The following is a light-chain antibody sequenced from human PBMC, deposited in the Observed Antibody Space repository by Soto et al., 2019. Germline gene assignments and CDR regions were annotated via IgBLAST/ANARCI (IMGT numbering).Light chain of an antibody. CDR2: GAS. J-gene: IGKJ4*01. V-gene: IGKV3-20*01. CDR1: QSVSSSY. CDR3: QQYGSSPLT. Sequence: EIVLTQSPRTLSLSPGERATLSCRASQSVSSSYLAWYQQRPGQAPRLLISGASSRSTGIPDRFSGSGSGTEFSLTISRLEPEDFAMYYCQQYGSSPLTFGGGTKVEIK.